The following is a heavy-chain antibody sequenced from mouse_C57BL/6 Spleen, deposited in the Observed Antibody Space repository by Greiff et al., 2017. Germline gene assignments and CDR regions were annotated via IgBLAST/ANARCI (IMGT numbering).Heavy chain of an antibody. CDR2: IDPSDSYT. CDR3: ARRGYDYDEDYYAMDY. D-gene: IGHD2-4*01. V-gene: IGHV1-59*01. J-gene: IGHJ4*01. CDR1: GYTFTSYW. Sequence: VQLQQPGAELVRPGTSVKLSCKASGYTFTSYWMHWVKQRPGQGLEWIGVIDPSDSYTNYNQKFKGKATLTVDTSSSTAYMQLSSLTSEDSAVYYCARRGYDYDEDYYAMDYWGQGTSVTVSS.